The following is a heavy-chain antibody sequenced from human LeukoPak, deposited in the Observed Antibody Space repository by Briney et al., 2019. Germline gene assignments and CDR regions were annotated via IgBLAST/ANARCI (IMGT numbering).Heavy chain of an antibody. Sequence: GGSLRLSCVASGFTFSRNAMSWARQAPGKGLEWVSALSGSGDDTFYPDSVKGRLTVSRDNSKNTLFLLMNNLRVEDTAVYYCAKGHLASSSIFEYWGRGTLVTVFS. CDR1: GFTFSRNA. D-gene: IGHD6-6*01. V-gene: IGHV3-23*01. J-gene: IGHJ4*02. CDR2: LSGSGDDT. CDR3: AKGHLASSSIFEY.